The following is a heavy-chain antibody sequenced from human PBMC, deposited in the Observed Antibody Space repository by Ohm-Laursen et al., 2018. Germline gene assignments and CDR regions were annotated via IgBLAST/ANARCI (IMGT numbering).Heavy chain of an antibody. Sequence: SLRLSCSASGFTFSSYEMNWVRQAPGRGLEWASYISSSGSTIYYADSVKGRFTISRDNAKNSLYLQMNSLRAEDTAVYYCATFYYDSSGYYGRGYFDYWGRGTLVTVSS. J-gene: IGHJ4*02. V-gene: IGHV3-48*03. D-gene: IGHD3-22*01. CDR3: ATFYYDSSGYYGRGYFDY. CDR1: GFTFSSYE. CDR2: ISSSGSTI.